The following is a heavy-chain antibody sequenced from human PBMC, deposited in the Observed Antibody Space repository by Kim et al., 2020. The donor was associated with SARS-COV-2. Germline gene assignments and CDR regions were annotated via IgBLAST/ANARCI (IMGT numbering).Heavy chain of an antibody. CDR2: INPNSGGT. CDR3: AGSDWFGELGDY. J-gene: IGHJ4*02. D-gene: IGHD3-10*01. Sequence: ASVKVSCKASGYTFTGYYMHWVRQAPGQGLEWMGWINPNSGGTNYAQKFQGRVTMTSDTSFSTAYMQLSRLRSDDTAVYYCAGSDWFGELGDYWGQGTLVTVSS. V-gene: IGHV1-2*02. CDR1: GYTFTGYY.